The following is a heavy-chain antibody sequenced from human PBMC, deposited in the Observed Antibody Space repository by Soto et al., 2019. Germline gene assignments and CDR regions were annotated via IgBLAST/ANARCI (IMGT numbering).Heavy chain of an antibody. CDR2: ISGSGGST. CDR1: GFTFSNYA. Sequence: GGSLRLSCAGSGFTFSNYAMSWVRQAPGKGLAWVSAISGSGGSTYYADSVKGRFTISRDNSKNTLYLQMNSLRAEDTALYYCAKVPVGATGRFDYWGQGTLVTVAS. V-gene: IGHV3-23*01. CDR3: AKVPVGATGRFDY. D-gene: IGHD1-26*01. J-gene: IGHJ4*02.